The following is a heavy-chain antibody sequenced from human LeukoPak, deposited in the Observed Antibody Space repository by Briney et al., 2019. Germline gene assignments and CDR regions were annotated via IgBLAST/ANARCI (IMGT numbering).Heavy chain of an antibody. CDR2: IRYDGTNK. CDR3: ARETTGFDY. Sequence: PGGSLRLSCAASGFTFSSYEMNWVRQAPGKGLEWVAFIRYDGTNKNYADSVKGRFTISRDNSKNTLYLQMNSLRAEDTAVYYCARETTGFDYWGQGTLVTVSS. CDR1: GFTFSSYE. V-gene: IGHV3-30*02. J-gene: IGHJ4*02. D-gene: IGHD4-17*01.